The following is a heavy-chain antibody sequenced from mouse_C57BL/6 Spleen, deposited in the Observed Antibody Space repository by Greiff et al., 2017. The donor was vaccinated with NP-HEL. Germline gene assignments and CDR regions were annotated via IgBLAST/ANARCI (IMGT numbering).Heavy chain of an antibody. D-gene: IGHD2-1*01. Sequence: QVQLQQPGAELVKPGASVKLSCKASGYTFTSYWMHWVKQRPGQGLEWIGMIHPNSGSTNYNEKFKSKATLTVDKSSSTAYMQLSSLTSEDSAVYYCARRLDGKKVLDYWGQGTTLTVSS. CDR2: IHPNSGST. CDR3: ARRLDGKKVLDY. V-gene: IGHV1-64*01. J-gene: IGHJ2*01. CDR1: GYTFTSYW.